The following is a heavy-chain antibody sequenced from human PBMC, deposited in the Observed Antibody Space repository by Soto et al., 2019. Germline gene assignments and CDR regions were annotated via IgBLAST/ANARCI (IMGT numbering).Heavy chain of an antibody. CDR1: GYTFTSYA. CDR2: INAGNGNT. D-gene: IGHD5-18*01. CDR3: ARDPGYSYGYN. V-gene: IGHV1-3*01. J-gene: IGHJ4*02. Sequence: QVQLVQSGAEVKKPGASVKVSCKASGYTFTSYAMHWVRQAPGQRLEWMGWINAGNGNTKYSPKFQGRVTITRDTSASTAYMELSSLRYEDKAVYYCARDPGYSYGYNWGQGTLVTVSS.